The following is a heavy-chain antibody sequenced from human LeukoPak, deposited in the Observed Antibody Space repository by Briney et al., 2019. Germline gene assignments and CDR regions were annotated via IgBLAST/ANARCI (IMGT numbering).Heavy chain of an antibody. V-gene: IGHV3-30*02. CDR2: IRYDGSNN. D-gene: IGHD6-13*01. CDR1: GFTFSSYG. Sequence: GGSLRLSCAASGFTFSSYGMHWVRQAPGKGLEWVAFIRYDGSNNYYADSVKGRFTISRDNSKNTLYLQMNSLRAEDTAVYSCAKVIGGSSWYPFDYWGQGTLVTVSS. J-gene: IGHJ4*02. CDR3: AKVIGGSSWYPFDY.